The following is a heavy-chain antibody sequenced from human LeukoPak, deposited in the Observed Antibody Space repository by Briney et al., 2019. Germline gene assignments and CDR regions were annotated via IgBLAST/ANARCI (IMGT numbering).Heavy chain of an antibody. D-gene: IGHD5-12*01. CDR1: GFTFSSYG. V-gene: IGHV3-30*18. CDR3: AKGYSGYDFPYYYGMDV. CDR2: ISYDGSNK. J-gene: IGHJ6*02. Sequence: GRSLRLSCAASGFTFSSYGMHWVRQAPGKGLEWVAVISYDGSNKYYADSVKGRFTISRDNPKNTLYLQMNSLRAEDTAVYYCAKGYSGYDFPYYYGMDVWGQGTTVTVSS.